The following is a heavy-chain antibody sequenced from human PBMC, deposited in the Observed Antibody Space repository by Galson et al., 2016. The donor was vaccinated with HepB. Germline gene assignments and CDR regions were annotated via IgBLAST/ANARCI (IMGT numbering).Heavy chain of an antibody. CDR2: INAYNGNT. Sequence: QSGAEVKKPGASVKVSCKASGFTFTAYGISWVRQAPGQGLEWMGWINAYNGNTNYAQSFHGRVTMTTDTSTGTAYMELGNLRSDDTALYYCARVLGGYDFYPWGQGTLVTVSS. J-gene: IGHJ5*02. CDR1: GFTFTAYG. CDR3: ARVLGGYDFYP. V-gene: IGHV1-18*01. D-gene: IGHD5-12*01.